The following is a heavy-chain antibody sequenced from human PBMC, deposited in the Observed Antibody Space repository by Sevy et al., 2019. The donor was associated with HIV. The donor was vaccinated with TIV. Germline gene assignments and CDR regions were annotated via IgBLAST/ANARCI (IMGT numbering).Heavy chain of an antibody. CDR3: LRDLGRTYYDVRGNRHENRVHLDY. CDR2: ISTTGDTT. Sequence: GGSLRLSCAASGFFFSSYEMSWVRQAPGKGLEWISFISTTGDTTYYAESVKGRFTISRDNAKKLVYLQMNRLRAEDTVIYYCLRDLGRTYYDVRGNRHENRVHLDYWGQGILVTVSS. V-gene: IGHV3-48*03. D-gene: IGHD3-16*01. CDR1: GFFFSSYE. J-gene: IGHJ4*02.